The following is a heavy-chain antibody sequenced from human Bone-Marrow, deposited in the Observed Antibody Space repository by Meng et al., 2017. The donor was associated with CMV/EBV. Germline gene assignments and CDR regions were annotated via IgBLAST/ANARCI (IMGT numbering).Heavy chain of an antibody. CDR2: INPNSGGT. J-gene: IGHJ4*02. V-gene: IGHV1-2*02. CDR1: GYSFTSYY. D-gene: IGHD2-15*01. CDR3: AREIQDIVVVVAAPLGY. Sequence: ASVKVSCKGSGYSFTSYYMHWVRQAPGQGLEWMGWINPNSGGTNYAQKFQGRVTMTRDTSISTAYMELSRLRSDDTAVYYCAREIQDIVVVVAAPLGYWGQGTLVTVSS.